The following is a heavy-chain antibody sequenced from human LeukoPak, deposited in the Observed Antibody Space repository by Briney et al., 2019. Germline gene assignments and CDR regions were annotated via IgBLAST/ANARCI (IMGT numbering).Heavy chain of an antibody. J-gene: IGHJ4*02. CDR2: ISWNSGSI. CDR3: ARDFGARGWFDY. Sequence: GGSLRLSCAASGFTFDDYAMHWVRQAPGKGLEWVSGISWNSGSIGYADSVKGRFTISRDNAKNSLYLQMNSLRAEDTALYYCARDFGARGWFDYWGQGTLVSVSS. D-gene: IGHD6-19*01. CDR1: GFTFDDYA. V-gene: IGHV3-9*01.